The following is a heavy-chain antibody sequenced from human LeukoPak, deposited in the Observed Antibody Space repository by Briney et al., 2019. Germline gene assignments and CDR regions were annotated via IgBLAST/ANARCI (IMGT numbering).Heavy chain of an antibody. J-gene: IGHJ4*02. CDR2: INWNGGGT. V-gene: IGHV3-20*04. D-gene: IGHD2-2*01. Sequence: RPGGSLRLSCAASGFTFDDYGMSWVRQAPEKGLEWVSGINWNGGGTGYADSVKGRFTISRDNSKNTLYLQMNSLRAEDTAVYYCAKWGSTAASPDYWGQGTLVTVSS. CDR3: AKWGSTAASPDY. CDR1: GFTFDDYG.